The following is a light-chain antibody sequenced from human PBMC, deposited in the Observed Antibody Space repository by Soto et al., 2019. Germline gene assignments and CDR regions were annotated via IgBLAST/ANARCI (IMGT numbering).Light chain of an antibody. CDR1: QSFRGL. V-gene: IGKV3D-15*01. CDR2: GAS. J-gene: IGKJ1*01. Sequence: EIVLTQSPATLSLSPGERATLSCRASQSFRGLLAWYQQKPGQAPRLLIYGASSRATGTPDRFSGSGSGTQFTLTISSLQSEDFAVYYCQQYNSWPRTFGQGTKVDIK. CDR3: QQYNSWPRT.